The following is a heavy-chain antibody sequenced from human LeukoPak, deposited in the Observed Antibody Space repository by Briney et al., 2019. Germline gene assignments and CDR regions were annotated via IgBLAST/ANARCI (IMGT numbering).Heavy chain of an antibody. J-gene: IGHJ6*02. CDR2: ISAYNGNT. Sequence: VASVKVSCKASGYTFTSYGISWVRQAPGQGLEWMGWISAYNGNTNYAQKLQGRVTMTTDTSTSTAYMELRSLRSDDTAVYYCARTYRYCSSTSCYYYYGMDVWGQGTTVTVSS. V-gene: IGHV1-18*01. D-gene: IGHD2-2*01. CDR1: GYTFTSYG. CDR3: ARTYRYCSSTSCYYYYGMDV.